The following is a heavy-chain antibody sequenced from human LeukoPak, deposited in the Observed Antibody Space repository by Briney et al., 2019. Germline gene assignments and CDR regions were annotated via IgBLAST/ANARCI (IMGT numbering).Heavy chain of an antibody. Sequence: ASVKVSXKASGYTFTGYYMHWMRQAPGQGLEWMGRINPNSGGTNYAQKFQGRATMTRDTSISTAYMELSRLRSDDTAVYYCARGNYYDSSGYSLPFDYWGQGTLVTVSS. CDR3: ARGNYYDSSGYSLPFDY. CDR2: INPNSGGT. D-gene: IGHD3-22*01. V-gene: IGHV1-2*06. J-gene: IGHJ4*02. CDR1: GYTFTGYY.